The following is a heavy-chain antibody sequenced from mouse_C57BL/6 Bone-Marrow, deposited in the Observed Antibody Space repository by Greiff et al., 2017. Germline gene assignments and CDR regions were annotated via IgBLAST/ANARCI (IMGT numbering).Heavy chain of an antibody. CDR1: GFNIKDYY. Sequence: VHVKQSGAELVRPGASVKLSCTASGFNIKDYYMHWVKQRPEQGLEWIGRIDPEDGDTEYAPKFQGKATMTAATSSNTPYLQISSLTSEDTAVYYCRWLLYAMDYWGQGTSVTVSS. CDR3: RWLLYAMDY. V-gene: IGHV14-1*01. J-gene: IGHJ4*01. D-gene: IGHD2-3*01. CDR2: IDPEDGDT.